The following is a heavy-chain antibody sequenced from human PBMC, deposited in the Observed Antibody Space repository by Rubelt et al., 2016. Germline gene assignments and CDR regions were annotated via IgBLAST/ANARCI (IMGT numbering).Heavy chain of an antibody. CDR3: ASSTTQFWSGYVNYDGMDV. V-gene: IGHV4-34*01. J-gene: IGHJ6*02. CDR1: GGSFSGYY. D-gene: IGHD3-3*01. CDR2: INHSGST. Sequence: QVQLQQWGAGLLKPSETLSLTCAVYGGSFSGYYWSWIRQPPGKGLEWIGEINHSGSTNYNPSLKSRVTISVDTSKNQFSRKRSCVTAAETAVYYCASSTTQFWSGYVNYDGMDVWGQGTTVTVSS.